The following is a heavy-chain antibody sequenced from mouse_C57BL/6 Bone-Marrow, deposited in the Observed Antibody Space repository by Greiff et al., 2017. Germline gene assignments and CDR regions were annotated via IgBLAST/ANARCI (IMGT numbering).Heavy chain of an antibody. V-gene: IGHV1-11*01. CDR1: GYTFTDHI. J-gene: IGHJ3*01. CDR2: IYPVSGET. CDR3: GRAPAAWFAY. Sequence: QVQLLQSGAELASPGASVTLSCKASGYTFTDHIMTWVQQTPGQGLEWIGRIYPVSGETNYHQKVMGKATFSVDRSSSTVYLVLNSPTSEAPAVYYCGRAPAAWFAYWGQGTLVTVSA.